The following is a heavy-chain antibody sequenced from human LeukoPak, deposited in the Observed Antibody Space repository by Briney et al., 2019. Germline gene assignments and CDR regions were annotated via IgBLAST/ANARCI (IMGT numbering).Heavy chain of an antibody. D-gene: IGHD1-1*01. CDR3: ATKGTGLSDY. Sequence: PGGSLRLSCAASVFTFSSYTMSSVRPTPGKGLEWVSGISISGGSTYYADSVKGRFTISRDNPKNTLYLQMNGLRAEDTAAYYCATKGTGLSDYWGQGTLVTVSS. J-gene: IGHJ4*02. V-gene: IGHV3-23*01. CDR2: ISISGGST. CDR1: VFTFSSYT.